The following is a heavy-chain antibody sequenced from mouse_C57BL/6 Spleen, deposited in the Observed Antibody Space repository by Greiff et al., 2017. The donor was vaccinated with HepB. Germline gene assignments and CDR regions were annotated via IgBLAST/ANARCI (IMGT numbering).Heavy chain of an antibody. D-gene: IGHD3-1*01. V-gene: IGHV1-81*01. Sequence: QVQLQQSGAELARPGASVKLSCKASGYTFTSYGISWVKQRTGQGLEWIGEIYPRSGNTYYNEKFKGKATLTADKSSSTAYMELRSLTSEDSAVYFCARYRDHYYAMDYWGQGTSVTVSS. CDR2: IYPRSGNT. CDR1: GYTFTSYG. CDR3: ARYRDHYYAMDY. J-gene: IGHJ4*01.